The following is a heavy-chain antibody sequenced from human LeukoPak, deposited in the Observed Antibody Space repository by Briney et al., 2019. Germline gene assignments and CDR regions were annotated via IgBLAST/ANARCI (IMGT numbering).Heavy chain of an antibody. V-gene: IGHV1-69*05. CDR2: IIPIFGTA. Sequence: SVKVSCKASGGTFSSYAISWVRQAPGQGLEWMGGIIPIFGTANYAQKFQGRVTITTDESTSTAYMELSSLRSEDTAVYYCARGRSLITGGDWFDPWGQGTLVTVSS. CDR1: GGTFSSYA. J-gene: IGHJ5*02. D-gene: IGHD3-16*01. CDR3: ARGRSLITGGDWFDP.